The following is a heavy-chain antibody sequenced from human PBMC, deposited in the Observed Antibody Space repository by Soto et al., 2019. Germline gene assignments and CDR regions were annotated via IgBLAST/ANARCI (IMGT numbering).Heavy chain of an antibody. CDR2: INHSGST. V-gene: IGHV4-34*01. CDR1: GGSFSGYY. CDR3: ARAATRYCSGGSCDSGRDY. Sequence: QVQLQQWGAGLLKPSETLSLTCAVYGGSFSGYYWSWIRQPPGKGLEWIGEINHSGSTNYNPSLTSRVIISVDKSKNQFSLKLSSVTAADTAVYYCARAATRYCSGGSCDSGRDYWGQGTLVTVSS. J-gene: IGHJ4*02. D-gene: IGHD2-15*01.